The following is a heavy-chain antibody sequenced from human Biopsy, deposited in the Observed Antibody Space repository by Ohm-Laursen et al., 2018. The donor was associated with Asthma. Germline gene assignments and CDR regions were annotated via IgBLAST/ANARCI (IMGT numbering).Heavy chain of an antibody. CDR2: IYSGGGT. J-gene: IGHJ4*02. CDR3: AKARIHHFYDSSGYYQHD. V-gene: IGHV3-53*01. Sequence: SLRLSCSASGFTVSTNGMSWVRQPPGKGLEWVSVIYSGGGTYYADSVQGRVTISRDNAKNTLYLQMNSLRAEDTAVYYCAKARIHHFYDSSGYYQHDWGQGTLVTVSS. D-gene: IGHD3-22*01. CDR1: GFTVSTNG.